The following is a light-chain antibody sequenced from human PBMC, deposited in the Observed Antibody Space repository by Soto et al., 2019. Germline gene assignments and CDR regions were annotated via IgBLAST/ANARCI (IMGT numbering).Light chain of an antibody. V-gene: IGLV2-8*01. Sequence: QSALTQPPSASGSPGQSVTISCTGTSSDVGGYNFVSWYQQHPGKAPKLMIYEVNKPPSGVPDRFSGSKSGSTASLTVSGLQAEDEADYYCSSYAGSTNFVVFGGGTKLTVL. CDR1: SSDVGGYNF. J-gene: IGLJ2*01. CDR2: EVN. CDR3: SSYAGSTNFVV.